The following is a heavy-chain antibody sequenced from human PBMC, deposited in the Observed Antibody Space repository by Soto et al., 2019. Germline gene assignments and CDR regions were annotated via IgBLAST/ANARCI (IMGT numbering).Heavy chain of an antibody. CDR2: IWYDGSNK. Sequence: PGGSLRLSCAASGFTFSSYGMHWVRQAPGKGLEWVAVIWYDGSNKYYADSVKGRFTVSRDNSKNTLYLQMNSLRAEDTAVYYCARDRVYSSYGMDVWGQGTTVTVSS. D-gene: IGHD5-18*01. J-gene: IGHJ6*02. V-gene: IGHV3-33*01. CDR1: GFTFSSYG. CDR3: ARDRVYSSYGMDV.